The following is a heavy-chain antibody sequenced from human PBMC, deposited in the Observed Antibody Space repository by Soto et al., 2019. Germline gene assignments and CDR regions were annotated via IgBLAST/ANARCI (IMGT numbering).Heavy chain of an antibody. D-gene: IGHD6-19*01. CDR3: ARDGSGFHWYFDV. Sequence: QVQLQQSGPGLVKPSQTLSLMCDISGDSVSSVTATWSWIRQSPSRGLEWLGRTYYRSKWYNDYAVSVKSRIVITPDTSKIQLTLQLNSVTPEDTAVYFCARDGSGFHWYFDVWGRGTLVTVSS. V-gene: IGHV6-1*01. J-gene: IGHJ2*01. CDR1: GDSVSSVTAT. CDR2: TYYRSKWYN.